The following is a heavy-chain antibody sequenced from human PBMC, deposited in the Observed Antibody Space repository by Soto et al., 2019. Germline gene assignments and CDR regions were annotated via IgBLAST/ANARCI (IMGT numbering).Heavy chain of an antibody. V-gene: IGHV3-33*01. CDR1: GFTFSSYG. D-gene: IGHD3-22*01. CDR2: VWYDGSNK. CDR3: ARALYDSSGYYYAH. J-gene: IGHJ4*02. Sequence: GGSLRLSCAASGFTFSSYGMHWVRQAPGKGLEWVAVVWYDGSNKYYADSVKGRFTISRDNSKNTLYLQMNSLRAEDTAVYYCARALYDSSGYYYAHWGQGTLVTVSS.